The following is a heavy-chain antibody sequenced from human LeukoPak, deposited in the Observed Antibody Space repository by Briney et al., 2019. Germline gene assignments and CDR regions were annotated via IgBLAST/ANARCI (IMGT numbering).Heavy chain of an antibody. V-gene: IGHV1-2*02. J-gene: IGHJ4*02. CDR3: ARDPYFNYYDSSGPYDY. Sequence: GASVKVSCKASGYTFTGYYMHWVRQAPGQGLEWMGWINPNSGGTNYAQKFQGRVTMTRDTSISTAYMELSRLRSDDTAVYYCARDPYFNYYDSSGPYDYWGQGTLVTVSS. D-gene: IGHD3-22*01. CDR1: GYTFTGYY. CDR2: INPNSGGT.